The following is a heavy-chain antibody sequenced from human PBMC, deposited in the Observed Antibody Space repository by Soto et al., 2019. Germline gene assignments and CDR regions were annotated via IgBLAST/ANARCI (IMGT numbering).Heavy chain of an antibody. CDR3: ARGVILWFGELSRRGGYYYYMDV. CDR2: INDSGNI. D-gene: IGHD3-10*01. CDR1: GGSFSGYQ. J-gene: IGHJ6*03. Sequence: QVQLQQWGAGLLKPSETLSLTCAVYGGSFSGYQWTWIRQTPGKGLEWIGEINDSGNINYNPSLKSRVTILVDTAKKQISLRLSSVTAADTAVYYCARGVILWFGELSRRGGYYYYMDVWGKGTAVTVSS. V-gene: IGHV4-34*01.